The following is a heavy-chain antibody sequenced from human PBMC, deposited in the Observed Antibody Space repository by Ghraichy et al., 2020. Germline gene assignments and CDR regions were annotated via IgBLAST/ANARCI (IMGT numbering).Heavy chain of an antibody. CDR3: AREGWDSSGHPI. J-gene: IGHJ3*02. CDR2: IYYSGST. V-gene: IGHV4-30-4*07. D-gene: IGHD3-22*01. CDR1: GGSISSGGYS. Sequence: SETLSLTCAVSGGSISSGGYSWSWIRQPPGKGLEWIGYIYYSGSTYYNPSLKSRVTISVDTSKNQFPLKLSSVTAADTAVYYCAREGWDSSGHPIWGQGTMVTVSS.